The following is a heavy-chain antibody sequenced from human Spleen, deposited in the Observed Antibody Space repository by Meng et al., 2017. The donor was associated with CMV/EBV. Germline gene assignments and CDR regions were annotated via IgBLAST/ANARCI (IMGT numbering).Heavy chain of an antibody. D-gene: IGHD3-16*01. CDR3: ARDSSYPYSRFDP. Sequence: GESLKISCAASGFTFSNYWMHWVRQAPGKGLVWVSRINSDGSSTSYADSVKGRFTISRDNAKSTLYLQMNSLRAEDTAVYRCARDSSYPYSRFDPWGQGTLVTVSS. J-gene: IGHJ5*02. CDR1: GFTFSNYW. CDR2: INSDGSST. V-gene: IGHV3-74*01.